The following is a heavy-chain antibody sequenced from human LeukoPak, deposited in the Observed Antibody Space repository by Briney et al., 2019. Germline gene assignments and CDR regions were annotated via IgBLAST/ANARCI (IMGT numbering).Heavy chain of an antibody. CDR2: INHSGST. Sequence: TSETLSLTCAVYGGSFSGYYWSWIRQPPGKGLEWIGEINHSGSTNYNPSLKSRVTISVDTPKNQFSLKLSSVTAADTAVYYCARADYDYVWGSYRRNRSFDYWGKGTMVTVSS. CDR1: GGSFSGYY. D-gene: IGHD3-16*02. J-gene: IGHJ4*02. CDR3: ARADYDYVWGSYRRNRSFDY. V-gene: IGHV4-34*01.